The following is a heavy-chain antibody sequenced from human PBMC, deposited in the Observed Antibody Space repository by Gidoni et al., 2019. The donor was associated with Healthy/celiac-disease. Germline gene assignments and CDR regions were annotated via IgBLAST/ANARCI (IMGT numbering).Heavy chain of an antibody. V-gene: IGHV3-9*01. CDR1: GFTFDDDA. CDR2: ISWNSGSI. J-gene: IGHJ6*02. Sequence: EVQLVESGGGLVQPGRSLRLYCAAAGFTFDDDAMHWVRKAQGKGLEWVSGISWNSGSIGYADSVKGRFTISRDNAKNSRYLQMNSLRAEDTALYYCAKDTFNGMDVWGQGTTVTVSS. CDR3: AKDTFNGMDV.